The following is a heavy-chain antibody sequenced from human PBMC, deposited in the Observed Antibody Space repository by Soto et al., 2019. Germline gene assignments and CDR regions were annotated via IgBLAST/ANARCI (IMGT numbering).Heavy chain of an antibody. CDR1: GFTFSSYA. J-gene: IGHJ4*02. CDR2: ISYDGSNK. CDR3: ARETGGVTDY. Sequence: QVQLVESGEGVVQPGRSLRLYSAASGFTFSSYAMHWVRQAPGKGLEWVAVISYDGSNKYYADSVKGRFTISRDNSKNTLYLQMNSLRAEDTAVYYCARETGGVTDYWGQGTLVTVSS. D-gene: IGHD3-10*01. V-gene: IGHV3-30-3*01.